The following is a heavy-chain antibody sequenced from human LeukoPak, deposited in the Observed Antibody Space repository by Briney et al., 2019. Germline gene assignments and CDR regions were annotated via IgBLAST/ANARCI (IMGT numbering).Heavy chain of an antibody. CDR3: ATQGGSSFSC. J-gene: IGHJ4*02. D-gene: IGHD3-16*01. Sequence: PSETLSLTCSVSSGSISNSNYYWGWIRQPPGKGLEWIGSIFYSGSTDYNPSLKSRVTISVDTSKNQFSLTLNSVTAADTAVYYCATQGGSSFSCWGQGTLVTVSS. CDR1: SGSISNSNYY. CDR2: IFYSGST. V-gene: IGHV4-39*01.